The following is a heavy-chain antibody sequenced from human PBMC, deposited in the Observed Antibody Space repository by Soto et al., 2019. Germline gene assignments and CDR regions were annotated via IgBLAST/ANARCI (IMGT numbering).Heavy chain of an antibody. V-gene: IGHV1-3*01. D-gene: IGHD5-18*01. Sequence: ASVKVSCKASGYTFTNYAMHWVRQAPGQRLEWMGWINPGNGNTKYSQKLQGRVTITRDTSASTAYMELSSLRSEDTAVYHCARSEGGGRMVTAFDYWGQGTLVTVSS. CDR3: ARSEGGGRMVTAFDY. CDR1: GYTFTNYA. J-gene: IGHJ4*02. CDR2: INPGNGNT.